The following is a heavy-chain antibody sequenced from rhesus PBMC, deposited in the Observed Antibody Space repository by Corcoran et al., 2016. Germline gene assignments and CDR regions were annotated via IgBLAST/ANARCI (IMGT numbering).Heavy chain of an antibody. CDR2: IYGSSGST. V-gene: IGHV4-147*01. Sequence: QVQLQESGPGLVKPSETLSLTCAVSGGSISSNYWSWIRQPPGKGLEGIGRIYGSSGSTSYNPSPTSRVTISTDTSKNQFSLKLSSVTAADTAVYYCARVGYLRSVDGWGRGILVTVSS. CDR1: GGSISSNY. D-gene: IGHD5-24*01. CDR3: ARVGYLRSVDG. J-gene: IGHJ5-2*02.